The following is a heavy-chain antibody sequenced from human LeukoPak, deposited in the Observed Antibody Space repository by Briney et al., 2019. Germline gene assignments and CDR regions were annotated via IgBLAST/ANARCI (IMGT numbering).Heavy chain of an antibody. CDR1: GYTFTGYY. D-gene: IGHD3-10*01. Sequence: ASVKVSCKASGYTFTGYYIHWVRQAPGQGLEWMGWINPNSGGTNYAQKFQGRVTMTRDTSISTAYMELSRLRSDDTAVYYCGRDFPQLLWFGDGVAYNWFDPWGQGTLVTVSS. CDR3: GRDFPQLLWFGDGVAYNWFDP. V-gene: IGHV1-2*02. J-gene: IGHJ5*02. CDR2: INPNSGGT.